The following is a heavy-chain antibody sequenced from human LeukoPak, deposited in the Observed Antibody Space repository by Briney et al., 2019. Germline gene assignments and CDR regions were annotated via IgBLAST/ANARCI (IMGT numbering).Heavy chain of an antibody. CDR3: ARGALAGI. CDR2: MNPNNSNT. J-gene: IGHJ4*02. V-gene: IGHV1-8*01. D-gene: IGHD3-10*01. CDR1: GYTFTSYD. Sequence: GASVKVSCKASGYTFTSYDINWVRQAAGQGPEWMGWMNPNNSNTGFAQKFQGRVTMTRNTSISTAYMELRSLRSDDTAVYYCARGALAGIWGQGTLVTVSS.